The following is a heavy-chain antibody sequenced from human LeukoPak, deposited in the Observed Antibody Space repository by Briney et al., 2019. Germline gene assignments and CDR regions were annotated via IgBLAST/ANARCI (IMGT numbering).Heavy chain of an antibody. V-gene: IGHV1-18*04. Sequence: ASVKVSCKASGYTFAGYYMHWVRQAPGQGLEWMGWISAYNGNTNYAQKLQGRVTMTTDTSTSTAYMELRSLRSDDTAVYYCARLITMVRGESQNKGTDELDYWGQGTLVTVSS. J-gene: IGHJ4*02. CDR2: ISAYNGNT. CDR3: ARLITMVRGESQNKGTDELDY. D-gene: IGHD3-10*01. CDR1: GYTFAGYY.